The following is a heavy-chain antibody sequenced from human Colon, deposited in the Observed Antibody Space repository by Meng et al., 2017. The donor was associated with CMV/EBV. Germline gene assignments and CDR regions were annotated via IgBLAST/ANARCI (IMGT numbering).Heavy chain of an antibody. Sequence: SVKVSCKASGGTFSNYAISWVRQAPGQGLEWMGGIIPILGVASDAQRFQRRVTITADKSTSTAYMELSSLMSEDTAVYYCRCSRNGMDVWGPGTTVTVSS. D-gene: IGHD3-10*02. CDR3: RCSRNGMDV. V-gene: IGHV1-69*10. J-gene: IGHJ6*02. CDR1: GGTFSNYA. CDR2: IIPILGVA.